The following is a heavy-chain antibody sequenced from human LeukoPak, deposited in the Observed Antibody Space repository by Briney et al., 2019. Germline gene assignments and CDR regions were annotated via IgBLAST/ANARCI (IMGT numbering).Heavy chain of an antibody. CDR2: IRGGGGGA. J-gene: IGHJ3*02. V-gene: IGHV3-23*01. CDR3: ARGQTGDYVGAFDM. D-gene: IGHD4-17*01. Sequence: GGSLRLSCTASGFTFSTYSMRWVRQAPGKGPEWVAAIRGGGGGAFYADSVKGRFTISRDNSKYTLFLQMNSLRAEDRALYYCARGQTGDYVGAFDMWGAGTMVTVSS. CDR1: GFTFSTYS.